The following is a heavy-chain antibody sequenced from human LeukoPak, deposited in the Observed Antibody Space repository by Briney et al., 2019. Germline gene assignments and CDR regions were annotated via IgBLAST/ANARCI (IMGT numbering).Heavy chain of an antibody. CDR3: TRSRNTVTPLN. Sequence: GGSLTLSCTASGFTSGDYAMSWVRQAPGKGLEWVGFIRSKAYGGTTEYAASVKGRFSISRDDSKSIAYLQMNSLKTEDTAVYYCTRSRNTVTPLNWGQGTLVTVSS. CDR2: IRSKAYGGTT. D-gene: IGHD4-17*01. J-gene: IGHJ4*02. CDR1: GFTSGDYA. V-gene: IGHV3-49*04.